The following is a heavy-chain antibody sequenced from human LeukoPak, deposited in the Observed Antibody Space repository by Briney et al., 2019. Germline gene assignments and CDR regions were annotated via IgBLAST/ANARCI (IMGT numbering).Heavy chain of an antibody. CDR1: GGSISSGGYS. CDR2: IYHSGST. V-gene: IGHV4-30-2*01. D-gene: IGHD3-10*01. CDR3: ARGALWFGELYY. J-gene: IGHJ4*02. Sequence: SETQSLTCAVSGGSISSGGYSWSWIRQPPGKGLEWIGYIYHSGSTIYNPSLKSRVTISVDTSKNQFSLKLSSVTAADTAVYYCARGALWFGELYYWGQGTLVTVSS.